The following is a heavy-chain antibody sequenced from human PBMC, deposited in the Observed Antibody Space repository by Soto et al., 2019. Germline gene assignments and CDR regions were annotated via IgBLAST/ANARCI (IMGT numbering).Heavy chain of an antibody. J-gene: IGHJ6*02. CDR3: AREGATVVTEDYYYYYGMDV. CDR2: IYYSGST. V-gene: IGHV4-59*01. Sequence: PSETLSLTCTVSGGSISSYYWSWIRQPPGKGLEWIGYIYYSGSTNYNPSLKSRVTISVDTSKNQSSLKLSSVTAADTAVYYCAREGATVVTEDYYYYYGMDVWGQGTTVTVSS. D-gene: IGHD4-17*01. CDR1: GGSISSYY.